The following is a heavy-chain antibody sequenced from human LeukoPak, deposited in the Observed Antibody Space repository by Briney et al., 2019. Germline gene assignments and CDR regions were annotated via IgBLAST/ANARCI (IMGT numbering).Heavy chain of an antibody. Sequence: LETLSLTCTVSGVSINNYYWTWIRQPPGKGLEWIGYISYSGSTNYNPSLKSRVTISVDTSKNQFSLKLSSVTAADTAVYYCARQGSANIAAAGTYYFDYWGQGTLVTVSS. CDR1: GVSINNYY. CDR2: ISYSGST. D-gene: IGHD6-13*01. J-gene: IGHJ4*02. CDR3: ARQGSANIAAAGTYYFDY. V-gene: IGHV4-59*01.